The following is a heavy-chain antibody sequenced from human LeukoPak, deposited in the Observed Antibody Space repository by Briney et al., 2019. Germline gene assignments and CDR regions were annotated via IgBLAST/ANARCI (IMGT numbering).Heavy chain of an antibody. CDR2: IYYSGST. J-gene: IGHJ4*02. D-gene: IGHD3-10*01. CDR1: GGSISTYD. Sequence: SETLSLTCTVSGGSISTYDWSWIRQPPGKGLEWIGYIYYSGSTNYNPSLKSRVTISVDTSKNQFSLKLSAVTAADTAVYYCARHEFDSGSLPYFDHWGQGILVTVSS. V-gene: IGHV4-59*08. CDR3: ARHEFDSGSLPYFDH.